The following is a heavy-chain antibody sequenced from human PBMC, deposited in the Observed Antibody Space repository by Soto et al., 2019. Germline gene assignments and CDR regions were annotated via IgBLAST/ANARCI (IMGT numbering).Heavy chain of an antibody. CDR3: ARATVRVGATLFDY. D-gene: IGHD1-26*01. Sequence: QVQVQQWGAGLLKPSETLSLTCGVSDGSFRGYYWSWIRQPPEKGLEWIGEINYSGFTNYNPSLKSRVTISRDTSTNQFSLKLSSVTAADSAVYYCARATVRVGATLFDYWGQGTLVIVSS. CDR2: INYSGFT. J-gene: IGHJ4*02. V-gene: IGHV4-34*01. CDR1: DGSFRGYY.